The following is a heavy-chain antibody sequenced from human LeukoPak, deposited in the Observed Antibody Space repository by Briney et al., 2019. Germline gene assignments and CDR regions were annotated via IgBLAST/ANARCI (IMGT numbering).Heavy chain of an antibody. CDR1: GASISSYH. V-gene: IGHV4-59*01. CDR2: MYYTGSS. CDR3: AREAEYESGGHQYFDY. Sequence: TSETLSLTCTVSGASISSYHWNWIRQSPGKGLEWIGYMYYTGSSNYNPSLQSRVAIAVDTSKNQFSLKLSSVTAADTAVYYCAREAEYESGGHQYFDYWGQGILVTVSS. D-gene: IGHD4-23*01. J-gene: IGHJ4*02.